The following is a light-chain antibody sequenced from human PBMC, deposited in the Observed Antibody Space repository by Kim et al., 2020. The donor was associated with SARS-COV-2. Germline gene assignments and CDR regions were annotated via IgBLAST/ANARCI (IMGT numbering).Light chain of an antibody. CDR3: LLLYSYPLLT. Sequence: DIQFSHSPSFLSACVGDRVTITGRASQGISIYLAWSQQNPGKAPKLLLYAASTLQSGVPSRFSGSVSGTEFTLPISSLEPEELATVYCLLLYSYPLLTFNGGSKVDIK. CDR2: AAS. J-gene: IGKJ4*01. V-gene: IGKV1-9*01. CDR1: QGISIY.